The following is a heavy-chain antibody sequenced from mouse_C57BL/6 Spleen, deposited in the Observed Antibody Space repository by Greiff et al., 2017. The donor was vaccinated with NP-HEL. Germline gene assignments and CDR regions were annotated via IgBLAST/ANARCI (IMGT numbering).Heavy chain of an antibody. CDR2: ISYDGSN. V-gene: IGHV3-6*01. Sequence: EVQLQQSGPGLVKPSQSLSLTCSVTGYSITSGYYWNWIRQFPGNKLEWMGYISYDGSNNYNPSLKNRISITRDTSKNQFFLTLNSVTTEDTATYYCAREGSSGPYAMDYWGQGTSVTVSS. J-gene: IGHJ4*01. D-gene: IGHD3-2*02. CDR1: GYSITSGYY. CDR3: AREGSSGPYAMDY.